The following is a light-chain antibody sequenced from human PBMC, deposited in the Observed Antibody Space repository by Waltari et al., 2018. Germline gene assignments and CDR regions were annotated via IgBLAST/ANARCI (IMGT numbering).Light chain of an antibody. Sequence: QSALTQPASVSGSPGQSITISCTGTSSDVGFYNYVSWYQQHPGKAPKLMIYDVSERPSGVSNRCSGSKSGNTASLTISGLQADDDADYYCNSYTGSSSWVFGGGTKLTV. J-gene: IGLJ3*02. CDR1: SSDVGFYNY. V-gene: IGLV2-14*01. CDR3: NSYTGSSSWV. CDR2: DVS.